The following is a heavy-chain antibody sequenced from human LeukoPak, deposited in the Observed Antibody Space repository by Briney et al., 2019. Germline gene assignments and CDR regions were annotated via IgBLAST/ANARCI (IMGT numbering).Heavy chain of an antibody. Sequence: PSETLSLTCAVYGGSFSGYYWSWIRQPPGKGLEWIGEINHSGSTNYNPSLKSRVTISVDTSKNQFSLKLSSVTAADTAVYYCARRRLWFGDFDYWGQGTLVTVSS. CDR2: INHSGST. D-gene: IGHD3-10*01. CDR1: GGSFSGYY. J-gene: IGHJ4*02. V-gene: IGHV4-34*01. CDR3: ARRRLWFGDFDY.